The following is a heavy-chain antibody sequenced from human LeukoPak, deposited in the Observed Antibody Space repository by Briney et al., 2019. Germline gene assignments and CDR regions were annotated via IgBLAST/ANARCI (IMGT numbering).Heavy chain of an antibody. J-gene: IGHJ5*02. CDR1: GGSINSSIYH. CDR2: IYYSGST. CDR3: ARDHYYDFWSGYTHNWFDP. Sequence: SETLSLTCTVSGGSINSSIYHWGWIRQPPGKGLEWIGNIYYSGSTYYNPSLKSRVTISVDTSKNQFSLKLSSVTAADTAVYYCARDHYYDFWSGYTHNWFDPWGQGTLVTVSS. V-gene: IGHV4-39*07. D-gene: IGHD3-3*01.